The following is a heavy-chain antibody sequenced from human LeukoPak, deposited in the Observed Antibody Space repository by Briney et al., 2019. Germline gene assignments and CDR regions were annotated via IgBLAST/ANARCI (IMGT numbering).Heavy chain of an antibody. CDR3: ARDHSGSYAY. CDR1: GFSVSSNY. Sequence: GSLRLSCAASGFSVSSNYMSWVRQAPGKGLEWVSVIYSGGSTNYADSVKGRFIISRDNSKNTLYLQMNSLRAEDTAVYYCARDHSGSYAYWGQGTLVTVSS. D-gene: IGHD1-26*01. V-gene: IGHV3-53*01. CDR2: IYSGGST. J-gene: IGHJ4*02.